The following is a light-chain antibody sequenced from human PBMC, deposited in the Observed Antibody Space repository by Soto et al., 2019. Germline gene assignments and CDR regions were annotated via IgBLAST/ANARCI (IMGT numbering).Light chain of an antibody. J-gene: IGKJ1*01. CDR3: QQYGSSPRT. CDR2: VAS. Sequence: ELVLTQSPGTLSLSPGERATLSCRASQSVSSSYLAWYQQNPGQAPRLLLYVASSRATGIPDRFSGGGSGTDFTLTISRLEPEDFAVYYCQQYGSSPRTFGQGTKVESK. V-gene: IGKV3-20*01. CDR1: QSVSSSY.